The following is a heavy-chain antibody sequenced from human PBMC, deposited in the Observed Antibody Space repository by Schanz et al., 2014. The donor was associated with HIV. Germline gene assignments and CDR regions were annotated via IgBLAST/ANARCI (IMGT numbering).Heavy chain of an antibody. J-gene: IGHJ6*02. Sequence: QVQLVESGGGVVQPGRSLRLSCAASGFTFSSYGMHWVRQAPGKGLEWVAVIWYDGSNKYYADSVKGRFTISRDNSKKTLYLQMNSLRAEDTAVYYCAKAGGGPSPSYYGMDVWGQGTTVTVSS. CDR2: IWYDGSNK. V-gene: IGHV3-33*06. CDR1: GFTFSSYG. CDR3: AKAGGGPSPSYYGMDV. D-gene: IGHD3-10*01.